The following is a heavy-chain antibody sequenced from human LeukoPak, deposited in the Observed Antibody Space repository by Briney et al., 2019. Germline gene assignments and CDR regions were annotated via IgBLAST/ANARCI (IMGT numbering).Heavy chain of an antibody. CDR2: IYTSGST. CDR1: GFTFSSYS. Sequence: GSLRLSCAASGFTFSSYSMNWVRQAPGKGLEWIGRIYTSGSTNYNPSLKSRVTMSVDTSKNQFSLKLSSVTAADTAVYYCARNYYYYYMDVWGKGTTVTVSS. CDR3: ARNYYYYYMDV. J-gene: IGHJ6*03. V-gene: IGHV4-4*07.